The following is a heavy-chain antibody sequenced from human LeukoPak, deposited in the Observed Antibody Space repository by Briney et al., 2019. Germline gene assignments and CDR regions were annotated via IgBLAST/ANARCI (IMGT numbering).Heavy chain of an antibody. CDR2: INHSGST. CDR3: ARGRRYCSSTSCYAFFDY. CDR1: GGSFSGYY. J-gene: IGHJ4*02. V-gene: IGHV4-34*01. Sequence: PSETLSLTCAVYGGSFSGYYWSWIRQPPGKGLEWIGEINHSGSTNYNPSLKSRVTISVDTSKNQFSLKLSSVTAADTAVYYCARGRRYCSSTSCYAFFDYWAREPWSPSPQ. D-gene: IGHD2-2*01.